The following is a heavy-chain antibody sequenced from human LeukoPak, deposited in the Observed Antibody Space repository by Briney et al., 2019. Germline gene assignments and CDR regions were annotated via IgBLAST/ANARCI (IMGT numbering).Heavy chain of an antibody. V-gene: IGHV4-61*03. CDR1: GGSIRSTTYY. J-gene: IGHJ6*03. D-gene: IGHD1-1*01. Sequence: SETLSLTCSVSGGSIRSTTYYWTWIRQPPGKGLEWIGDVDHTGSTNVNPSLNGRVSISIDTTKNLFSLRLRSVTAADTAVYFCARGRVSSSTWYSTYYYYFYMDVWGKGTTVTVSS. CDR3: ARGRVSSSTWYSTYYYYFYMDV. CDR2: VDHTGST.